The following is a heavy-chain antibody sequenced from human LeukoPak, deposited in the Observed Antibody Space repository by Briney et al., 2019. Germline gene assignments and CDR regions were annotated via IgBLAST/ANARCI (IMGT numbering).Heavy chain of an antibody. Sequence: SVTVSFKASGGTFSSFAISWVRQAPGQGLEWMGGIIPIFGTADYAQMFQGRVTITTDESTSTAYMELSSLRSEDTAVYYCARGGARYSGTSPNWFDYWGQGTLVTVSS. D-gene: IGHD1-26*01. CDR3: ARGGARYSGTSPNWFDY. CDR1: GGTFSSFA. V-gene: IGHV1-69*05. CDR2: IIPIFGTA. J-gene: IGHJ4*02.